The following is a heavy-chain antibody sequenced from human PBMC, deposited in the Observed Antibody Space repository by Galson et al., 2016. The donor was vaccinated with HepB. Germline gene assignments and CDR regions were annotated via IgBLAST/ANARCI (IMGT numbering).Heavy chain of an antibody. CDR2: IFPDDSDT. CDR3: ARRGSNNGLGY. D-gene: IGHD2-8*01. V-gene: IGHV5-51*01. J-gene: IGHJ4*01. CDR1: GYDFASLW. Sequence: QSGAEVKEPGESLRISCETSGYDFASLWIAWVRQKPGKGLEWMGMIFPDDSDTKYNPPFQGLAIISADKSINTTFLQWSSLKASDTAMYYCARRGSNNGLGYWGQGTPVSVS.